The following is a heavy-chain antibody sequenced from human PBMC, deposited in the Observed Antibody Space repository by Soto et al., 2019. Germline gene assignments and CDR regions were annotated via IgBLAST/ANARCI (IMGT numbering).Heavy chain of an antibody. V-gene: IGHV3-66*01. Sequence: EVQLVESGGGLVQPGGSLRLSCAASGFTVSSKYMSWVRQAPGKGLEWVSIIQSGGPTYYADSVKGRFTISRDTSENTVHLQMDSLRADDTAVYYCARDDVLCDGGRCYGVPLDVWGEGTTVTVSS. CDR3: ARDDVLCDGGRCYGVPLDV. J-gene: IGHJ6*04. CDR1: GFTVSSKY. CDR2: IQSGGPT. D-gene: IGHD2-15*01.